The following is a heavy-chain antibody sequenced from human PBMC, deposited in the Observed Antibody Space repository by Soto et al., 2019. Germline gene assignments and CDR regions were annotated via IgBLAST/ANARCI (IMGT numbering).Heavy chain of an antibody. CDR1: GGTFSSYA. J-gene: IGHJ3*01. D-gene: IGHD4-17*01. Sequence: SVKVSCKASGGTFSSYAISWVRQAPGQGLEWMGGIIPIFGTANYAQKFQGRVTITADESTSTAYMELSSLRSEDTAVYYCARDALLNYGGNSVWGQGTMVTVSS. CDR2: IIPIFGTA. V-gene: IGHV1-69*13. CDR3: ARDALLNYGGNSV.